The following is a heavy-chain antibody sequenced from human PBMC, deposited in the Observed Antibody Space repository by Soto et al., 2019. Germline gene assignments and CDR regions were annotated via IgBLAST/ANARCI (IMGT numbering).Heavy chain of an antibody. V-gene: IGHV3-23*01. J-gene: IGHJ4*02. Sequence: EVQLLESGGGLIQPGGSLRLSCAASGFTFSSYAMSWVRQAPGKGLEWVSAISGSGGSTYYADSVKGRFTISRDNSKNTLYLQMNSLRAEDTAVYYCAKDREGSGYYFDYWGQGTLVTVSS. D-gene: IGHD3-22*01. CDR3: AKDREGSGYYFDY. CDR2: ISGSGGST. CDR1: GFTFSSYA.